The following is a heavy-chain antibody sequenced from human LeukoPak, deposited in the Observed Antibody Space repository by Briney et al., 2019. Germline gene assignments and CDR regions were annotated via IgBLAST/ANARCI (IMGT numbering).Heavy chain of an antibody. Sequence: SETLSLTCAVYGGSFSGYYWSWIRQPPGKGLEWIGEINHSGSTNYNPSLKSRVTISVDTSKNQFSLKLSSVTAADTAVYYCARGRDGYNPDFDYWGQGTLVTVSS. V-gene: IGHV4-34*01. D-gene: IGHD5-24*01. CDR3: ARGRDGYNPDFDY. CDR2: INHSGST. CDR1: GGSFSGYY. J-gene: IGHJ4*02.